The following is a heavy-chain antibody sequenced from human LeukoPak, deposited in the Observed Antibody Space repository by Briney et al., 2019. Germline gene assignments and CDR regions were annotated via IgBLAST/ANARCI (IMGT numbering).Heavy chain of an antibody. Sequence: GGPLRLSCAASGFTFSSYEMNWVRQAPGKGLEWVANIKEDGSEKYFVDSVKGRFTISRDNAKNSLYLQMNSLRGEDTAVYYCASNSGWRIDYWGQGTLVTVSS. CDR2: IKEDGSEK. J-gene: IGHJ4*02. D-gene: IGHD1-1*01. CDR1: GFTFSSYE. CDR3: ASNSGWRIDY. V-gene: IGHV3-7*02.